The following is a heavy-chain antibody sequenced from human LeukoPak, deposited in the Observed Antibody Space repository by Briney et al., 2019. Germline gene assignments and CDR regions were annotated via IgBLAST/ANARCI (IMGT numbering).Heavy chain of an antibody. J-gene: IGHJ4*02. V-gene: IGHV3-21*01. CDR3: VRDPSGSGFAFDS. Sequence: GGSLRLSCAASGFTFSSYNMNWVRQAPGKGLEWVSSISSSSNYIYYADSVKGRFTISRDNAKNSLYLQMNSLRAEDTAVYYCVRDPSGSGFAFDSWGQGALVTVSS. CDR1: GFTFSSYN. CDR2: ISSSSNYI. D-gene: IGHD1-1*01.